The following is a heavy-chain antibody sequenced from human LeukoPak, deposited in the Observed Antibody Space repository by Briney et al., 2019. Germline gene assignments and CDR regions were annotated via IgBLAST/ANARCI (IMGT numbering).Heavy chain of an antibody. CDR1: GFTFSSYG. V-gene: IGHV3-33*01. Sequence: GGSLRLSCAASGFTFSSYGMHWVRQAPGKGLEWVAVIWYDGSNKYYADSVKGRFTISRDNSKNTLYLQMNSLRAEDTAVYYCARDAVYGTVTTWWASGATDYWGQGTLVTVSS. CDR3: ARDAVYGTVTTWWASGATDY. CDR2: IWYDGSNK. J-gene: IGHJ4*02. D-gene: IGHD4-17*01.